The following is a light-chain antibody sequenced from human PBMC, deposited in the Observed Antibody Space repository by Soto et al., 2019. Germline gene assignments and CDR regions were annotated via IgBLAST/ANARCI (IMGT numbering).Light chain of an antibody. CDR2: AAS. CDR3: QQYGSSPKA. Sequence: EIVLTQSPGTLSLSPGDRATLSCRASQTISSTYLAWYQQNPGQAPRLLIYAASTRATGVPDRFSGSGSGKDFTLTISRLETEDFAVYYCQQYGSSPKAFGQGTKVEI. V-gene: IGKV3-20*01. CDR1: QTISSTY. J-gene: IGKJ1*01.